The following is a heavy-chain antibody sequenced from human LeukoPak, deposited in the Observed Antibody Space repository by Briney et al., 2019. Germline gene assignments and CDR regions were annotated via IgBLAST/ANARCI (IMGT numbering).Heavy chain of an antibody. CDR2: ISSSSSTI. CDR1: GFTFSSYS. D-gene: IGHD6-6*01. V-gene: IGHV3-48*01. CDR3: AKSIAARPNYFDY. J-gene: IGHJ4*02. Sequence: GGSLRLSCAASGFTFSSYSLNWVRQAPGKGLEWVSYISSSSSTIYYADSVKGRFTISRDNSKNTLYLQMNSLRAEDTAVYCCAKSIAARPNYFDYWGQGTLVTVSS.